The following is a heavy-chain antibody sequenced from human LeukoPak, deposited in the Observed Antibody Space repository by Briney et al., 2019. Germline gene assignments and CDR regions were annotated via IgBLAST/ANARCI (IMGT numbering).Heavy chain of an antibody. Sequence: SETLSLTCTVSGGSISGYYWNWIRQPAGKGLEWIGRIYTSGSTNYTPSLKSRVTISVDTSKNQFSLQLSSLTAADTAVYYCAGGYSSGWTAGLDFWGQGTLVTVSS. CDR2: IYTSGST. CDR1: GGSISGYY. D-gene: IGHD3-22*01. CDR3: AGGYSSGWTAGLDF. V-gene: IGHV4-4*07. J-gene: IGHJ4*02.